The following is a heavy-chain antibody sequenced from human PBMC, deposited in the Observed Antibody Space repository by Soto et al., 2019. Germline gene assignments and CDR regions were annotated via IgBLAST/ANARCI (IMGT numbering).Heavy chain of an antibody. CDR3: AKVSSSWYAGFFDL. CDR2: LSDSGGST. CDR1: GFTFSSHA. J-gene: IGHJ4*02. D-gene: IGHD6-13*01. V-gene: IGHV3-23*01. Sequence: EVQLLESGGGLVQPGGSLRLSCTASGFTFSSHAMTWVRQAPGKGLEWVSGLSDSGGSTYYADSVKGRFTISRANSMNTLYLQMNTLRAEDTAVYYCAKVSSSWYAGFFDLWGQGTLVTVSS.